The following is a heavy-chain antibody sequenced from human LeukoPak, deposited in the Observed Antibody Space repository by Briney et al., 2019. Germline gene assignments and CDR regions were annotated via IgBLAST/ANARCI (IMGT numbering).Heavy chain of an antibody. CDR2: FDPEDGET. CDR1: GYTLTELS. D-gene: IGHD3-10*01. Sequence: ASVKVSCKVSGYTLTELSMHWVRQAPGKGLEWMGSFDPEDGETIYAQKFQGRVTMTEDTSPDTAYMELSSLRSEDTAVYDCAADLGLWRYYRYYCGQGTLVTVSS. CDR3: AADLGLWRYYRYY. J-gene: IGHJ4*02. V-gene: IGHV1-24*01.